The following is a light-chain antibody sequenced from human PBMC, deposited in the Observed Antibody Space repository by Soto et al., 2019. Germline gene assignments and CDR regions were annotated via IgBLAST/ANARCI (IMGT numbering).Light chain of an antibody. CDR1: QSISDT. CDR3: QQYNNWPWT. CDR2: GAS. J-gene: IGKJ1*01. V-gene: IGKV3-15*01. Sequence: EIVLTQSPATLSLSPGERATLSVMASQSISDTLAWYQQKPGQAPRLLIYGASTRAPGFPARFSGSGSGTDFTLTISSLQSEDFAVYYCQQYNNWPWTFGQGTKVDIK.